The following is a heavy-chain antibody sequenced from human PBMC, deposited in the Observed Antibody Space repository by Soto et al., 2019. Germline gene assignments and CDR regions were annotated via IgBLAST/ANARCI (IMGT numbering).Heavy chain of an antibody. V-gene: IGHV3-33*01. CDR2: IWYDGSNK. Sequence: PGGSLSLSCAASGFTFDTYVMHWVRQAPGRGLEWVALIWYDGSNKYYADSVKGRFTISRDNSKNTLYLQMNSLRAEDTAVYYCARGARDFDYWGQGTLVTVSS. CDR1: GFTFDTYV. D-gene: IGHD3-16*01. CDR3: ARGARDFDY. J-gene: IGHJ4*02.